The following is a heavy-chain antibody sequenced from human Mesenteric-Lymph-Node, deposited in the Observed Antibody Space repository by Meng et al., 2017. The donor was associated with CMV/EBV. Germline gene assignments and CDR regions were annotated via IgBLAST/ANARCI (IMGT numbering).Heavy chain of an antibody. CDR3: ARFGSNGWYLGDDIDY. V-gene: IGHV3-20*04. D-gene: IGHD6-19*01. CDR1: GFTFDDYG. Sequence: GGSLRLSCAASGFTFDDYGMSWVRQAPGKGLEWVSGINWNGGSTGYADSVKGRFTISRDNAKNSLYLEMNSLSAEDTALYYCARFGSNGWYLGDDIDYWGQGALVTVSS. J-gene: IGHJ4*02. CDR2: INWNGGST.